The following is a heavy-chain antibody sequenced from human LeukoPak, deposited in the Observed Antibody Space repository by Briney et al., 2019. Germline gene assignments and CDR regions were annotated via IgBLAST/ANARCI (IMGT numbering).Heavy chain of an antibody. Sequence: GGSLRLSCAASGFTFSSYAMSWVRQAPGKGLEWVSAISGSGGSTYYADSVKGRFTISRDNSKNTLYLQMNSLRAEDTAVYYCAKRAVATIHRYKYYFDYWGQGTLVTVSS. V-gene: IGHV3-23*01. CDR2: ISGSGGST. D-gene: IGHD5-12*01. J-gene: IGHJ4*02. CDR1: GFTFSSYA. CDR3: AKRAVATIHRYKYYFDY.